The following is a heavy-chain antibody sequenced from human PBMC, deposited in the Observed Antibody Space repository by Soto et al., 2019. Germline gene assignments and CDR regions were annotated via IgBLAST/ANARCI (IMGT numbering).Heavy chain of an antibody. D-gene: IGHD3-3*01. CDR2: IYYSGST. CDR1: GGSISSSSYY. CDR3: ARGRDDFWSASGYYYYGMDV. V-gene: IGHV4-39*01. Sequence: SETLSLTCTVSGGSISSSSYYWGWIRQPPGKGLEWIGSIYYSGSTYYNPSLKSRVTISVDTSKNQFSLKLSSVTAADTAVYYCARGRDDFWSASGYYYYGMDVWGQGTTVTVSS. J-gene: IGHJ6*02.